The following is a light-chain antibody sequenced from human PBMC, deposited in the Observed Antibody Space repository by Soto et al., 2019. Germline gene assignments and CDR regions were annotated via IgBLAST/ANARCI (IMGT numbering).Light chain of an antibody. CDR3: MQALQTPWT. CDR2: LGS. J-gene: IGKJ1*01. CDR1: QSLLHSNGYTY. Sequence: DIVMTQSPLSLPVIPGEPSSISCRSSQSLLHSNGYTYLDWYLQKPGQSPQLLIYLGSNRASGVPDRFSGSGSGTDFTLKISGVEAEDVGVYYCMQALQTPWTFGQGTKVDI. V-gene: IGKV2-28*01.